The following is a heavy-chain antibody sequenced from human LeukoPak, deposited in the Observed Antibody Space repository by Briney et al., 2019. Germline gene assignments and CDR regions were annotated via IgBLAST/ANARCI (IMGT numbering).Heavy chain of an antibody. D-gene: IGHD1-14*01. CDR1: GLTVNSNY. CDR2: IYSGGTT. Sequence: PGGSLRLSCVVSGLTVNSNYKSWVRQAPGKGLEWVSVIYSGGTTNYADSVKGRFIVYRDNSKNTLYLQMNSLRAEDTAVYYCASKVTTGYWGQGTLVTVSS. CDR3: ASKVTTGY. J-gene: IGHJ4*02. V-gene: IGHV3-66*01.